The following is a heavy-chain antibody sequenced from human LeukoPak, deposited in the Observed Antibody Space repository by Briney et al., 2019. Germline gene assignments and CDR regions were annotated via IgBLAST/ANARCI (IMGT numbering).Heavy chain of an antibody. Sequence: SETLSLTCNISGVPITDYYWSWTRLAPRRGLEWIGYMYYSGDSNSNPSLEGRVTMSADTSTNQFSLRLTSVTAADTAIYYCARELPSTGNWFDPWGQGILVTVYS. V-gene: IGHV4-59*01. CDR1: GVPITDYY. J-gene: IGHJ5*01. CDR3: ARELPSTGNWFDP. CDR2: MYYSGDS. D-gene: IGHD1-14*01.